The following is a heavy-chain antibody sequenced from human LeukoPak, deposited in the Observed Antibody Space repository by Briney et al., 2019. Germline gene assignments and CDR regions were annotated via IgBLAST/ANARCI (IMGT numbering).Heavy chain of an antibody. Sequence: SVKVSCKASGGTFSSYAISWVRQAPGQGREWMGGIIPIFGTANYAQKFQGRVTINADESTSTTYMELSSLRSEDTAVYYCARPSWGGERGAWDYWGQGTLVTVSS. CDR3: ARPSWGGERGAWDY. J-gene: IGHJ4*02. V-gene: IGHV1-69*01. CDR2: IIPIFGTA. CDR1: GGTFSSYA. D-gene: IGHD3-16*01.